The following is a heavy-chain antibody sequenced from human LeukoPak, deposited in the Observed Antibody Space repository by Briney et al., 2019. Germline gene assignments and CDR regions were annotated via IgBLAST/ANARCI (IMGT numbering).Heavy chain of an antibody. CDR3: ARGGLYYDILTGFDF. CDR2: IFYSGST. V-gene: IGHV4-39*07. D-gene: IGHD3-9*01. Sequence: PSETLSLTCTVSGGSISSSGNYWGWIRQPPGKGPEWIGSIFYSGSTHYNPSLKSRVTISADTSKNQFSLKLTSVTAADTAVYYCARGGLYYDILTGFDFWGQGTLVTVSS. J-gene: IGHJ4*02. CDR1: GGSISSSGNY.